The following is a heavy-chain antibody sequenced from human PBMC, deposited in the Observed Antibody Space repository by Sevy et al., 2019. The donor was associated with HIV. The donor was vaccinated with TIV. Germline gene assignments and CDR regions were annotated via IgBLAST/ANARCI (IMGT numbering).Heavy chain of an antibody. Sequence: GGSLRLSCAASGFTFSSYDMHWVRQATGKGLEWVSAIGTAGDTYYPGSVKGRFTISRENVKNSLYLQMNSLRAGDTAVYYCARGSLTGYYLDYWGQGTLVTVSS. CDR3: ARGSLTGYYLDY. D-gene: IGHD3-9*01. CDR1: GFTFSSYD. V-gene: IGHV3-13*01. CDR2: IGTAGDT. J-gene: IGHJ4*02.